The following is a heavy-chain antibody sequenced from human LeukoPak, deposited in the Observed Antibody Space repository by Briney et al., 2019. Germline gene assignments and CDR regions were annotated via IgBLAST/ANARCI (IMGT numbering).Heavy chain of an antibody. V-gene: IGHV4-4*07. CDR1: GGSISSYY. CDR2: IYTSGST. Sequence: SETLSLTCTVSGGSISSYYWSWIRQPAGKGLEWIWRIYTSGSTNYNPSLKSRVTMSVDTSKNQFSLKLSSVTAADTAVYYCARDYDILTGLYYYGMDVWGQGTTVTVSS. D-gene: IGHD3-9*01. J-gene: IGHJ6*02. CDR3: ARDYDILTGLYYYGMDV.